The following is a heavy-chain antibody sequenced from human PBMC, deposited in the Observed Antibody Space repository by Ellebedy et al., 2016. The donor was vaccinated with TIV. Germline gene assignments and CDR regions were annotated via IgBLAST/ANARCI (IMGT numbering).Heavy chain of an antibody. V-gene: IGHV3-7*03. Sequence: GQSLKISCAASGFTFSTYRMSWVRQAPGKGPDWVSNIKEDGSDKYYVDSVKGRFTISRDNAKNSLYLQMNSLRSEDTAVYHCPRGGQRFDPWGQGTLVTVSS. CDR1: GFTFSTYR. CDR2: IKEDGSDK. D-gene: IGHD3-16*01. CDR3: PRGGQRFDP. J-gene: IGHJ5*02.